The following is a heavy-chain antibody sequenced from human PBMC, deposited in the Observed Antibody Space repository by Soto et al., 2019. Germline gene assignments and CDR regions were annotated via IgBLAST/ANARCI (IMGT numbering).Heavy chain of an antibody. V-gene: IGHV3-21*01. CDR1: GFTFSSYS. J-gene: IGHJ6*02. Sequence: PGGSLRLSCAASGFTFSSYSMNWVRQAPGKGLEWVSSISSSSSYIYYADSVKGRFTISRDNSKNTLYLQMNSLRAEDTAVYYCAKRGGYYYDSSGYHYYYYGMDVWGQGTTVTVSS. D-gene: IGHD3-22*01. CDR3: AKRGGYYYDSSGYHYYYYGMDV. CDR2: ISSSSSYI.